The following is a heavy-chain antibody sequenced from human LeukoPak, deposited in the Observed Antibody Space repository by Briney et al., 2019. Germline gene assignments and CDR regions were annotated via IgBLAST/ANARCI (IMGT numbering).Heavy chain of an antibody. J-gene: IGHJ4*02. V-gene: IGHV3-48*02. CDR2: ISESSAAM. Sequence: HSGGLLRLSCAASGFTFSTYSMNWVRQAPGKGLQWVSYISESSAAMYYADSVKGRFTISRDNAKNSLYLQMNSLRDGDTAVYYCARDSGNSFDYWGQGTLVSVSA. CDR3: ARDSGNSFDY. CDR1: GFTFSTYS.